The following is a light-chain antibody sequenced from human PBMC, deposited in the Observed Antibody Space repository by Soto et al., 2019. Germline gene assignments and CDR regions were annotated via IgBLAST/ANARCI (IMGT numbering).Light chain of an antibody. Sequence: DIQMTQSPSTLSASVGDRVTITCRASQTIVPWLAWYQQGPGKVTKLLIYDASSLESGVPSRFSGSGSGTEFTLTISSLQPDDFATYYCQQYNSYSPTFGQGTKVDI. CDR1: QTIVPW. V-gene: IGKV1-5*01. CDR3: QQYNSYSPT. CDR2: DAS. J-gene: IGKJ1*01.